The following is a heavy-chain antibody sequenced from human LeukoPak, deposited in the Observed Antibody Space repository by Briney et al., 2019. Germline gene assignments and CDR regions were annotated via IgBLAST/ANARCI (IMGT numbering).Heavy chain of an antibody. CDR3: ARDLFDVVPAATNVQH. D-gene: IGHD2-2*01. V-gene: IGHV3-48*03. J-gene: IGHJ1*01. CDR1: GFTFSSYE. Sequence: PGGSLGLPCAASGFTFSSYEMNWVRQAPGKGLEWVSYISSSGSTIYYADSVKGRFTISRDNAENSLYLQMNSLRAEDTAVYYCARDLFDVVPAATNVQHWGQGTLVTVSS. CDR2: ISSSGSTI.